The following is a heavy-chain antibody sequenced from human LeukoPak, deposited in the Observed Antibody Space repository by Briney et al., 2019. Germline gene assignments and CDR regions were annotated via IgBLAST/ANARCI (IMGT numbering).Heavy chain of an antibody. D-gene: IGHD2-8*01. CDR2: IYTSGST. CDR3: ARDRVLDPNYYYYGMEV. V-gene: IGHV4-4*09. CDR1: GGSISSYY. Sequence: SETLSLTCTVSGGSISSYYWSWIRQPPGKGLERIGYIYTSGSTNYNPSLKSRVTISVDTSKNQFPLKLSSVTAADTAVYYCARDRVLDPNYYYYGMEVWGQGTTVTVSS. J-gene: IGHJ6*02.